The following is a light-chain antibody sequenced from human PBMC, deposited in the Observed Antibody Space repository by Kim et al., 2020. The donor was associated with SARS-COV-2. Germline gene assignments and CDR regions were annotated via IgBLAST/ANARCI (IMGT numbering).Light chain of an antibody. CDR1: QSVSRSW. Sequence: EIVLTQSPGTLSLSPGDRATLSCRASQSVSRSWLAWYQQKPGQAPRLLIFGAATRAIGIPYRFSGSGSGTDFTLTISRLEPEDFAVYYCQQYGTSPPLTFGGGTKVDIK. CDR2: GAA. CDR3: QQYGTSPPLT. V-gene: IGKV3-20*01. J-gene: IGKJ4*01.